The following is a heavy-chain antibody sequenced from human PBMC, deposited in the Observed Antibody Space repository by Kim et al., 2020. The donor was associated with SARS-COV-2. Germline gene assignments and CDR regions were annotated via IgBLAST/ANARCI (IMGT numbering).Heavy chain of an antibody. CDR1: GASISAYY. D-gene: IGHD4-17*01. CDR2: IYYSGST. Sequence: SETLSLTCTVSGASISAYYWSWIRQPPGNGLEWIGYIYYSGSTNYSPSLNSRVTISLDTSKNQFSLKLTSVTAADTAVYYCARIWDYALKDWGQGALVTV. J-gene: IGHJ4*02. CDR3: ARIWDYALKD. V-gene: IGHV4-59*01.